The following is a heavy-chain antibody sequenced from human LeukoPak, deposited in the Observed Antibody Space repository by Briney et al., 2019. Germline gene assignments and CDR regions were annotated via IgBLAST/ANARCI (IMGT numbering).Heavy chain of an antibody. CDR3: AREIVGAPTPGAY. CDR2: VHKSGST. Sequence: SETLSLTCAVSTDSTTSNWWSWVRQPPGKGLEWIGEVHKSGSTNYYPSLQSRVTISIDKSKNQIALELTSVTAAATAVYYCAREIVGAPTPGAYWGQGILVTVSS. CDR1: TDSTTSNW. J-gene: IGHJ4*02. D-gene: IGHD1-26*01. V-gene: IGHV4-4*02.